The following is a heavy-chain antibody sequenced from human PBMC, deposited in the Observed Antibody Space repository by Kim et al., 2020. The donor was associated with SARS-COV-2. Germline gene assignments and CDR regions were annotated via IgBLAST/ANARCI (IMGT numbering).Heavy chain of an antibody. CDR1: GFTFNTYA. CDR2: ISGSGFTT. CDR3: AKDISDYSKYYYYFGMDV. V-gene: IGHV3-23*01. Sequence: GGSLRLSCAASGFTFNTYAINWVRQGPGKGLEWVSGISGSGFTTYYADSVKGRFTISRDNSKNTVYLQMNSLRGEDTAVYYCAKDISDYSKYYYYFGMDVWGQGTTVTVSS. D-gene: IGHD4-4*01. J-gene: IGHJ6*02.